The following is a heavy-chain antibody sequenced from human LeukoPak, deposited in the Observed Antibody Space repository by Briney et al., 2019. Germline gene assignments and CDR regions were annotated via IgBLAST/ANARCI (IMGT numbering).Heavy chain of an antibody. CDR1: GYTFTSYA. CDR2: INAGNGNT. Sequence: ASVKASCKASGYTFTSYAMHWVRQAPGQRLEWMGWINAGNGNTKYSQKFRGRVTITRDTSASTAYMELSSLRSEDTAVYYCARVIGARYCSSTSCPDAFDIWGQGTMVTVSS. J-gene: IGHJ3*02. D-gene: IGHD2-2*01. V-gene: IGHV1-3*01. CDR3: ARVIGARYCSSTSCPDAFDI.